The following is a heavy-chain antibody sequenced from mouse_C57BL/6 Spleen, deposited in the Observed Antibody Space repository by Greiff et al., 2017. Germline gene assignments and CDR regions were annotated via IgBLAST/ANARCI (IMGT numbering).Heavy chain of an antibody. CDR2: IYPGDGDT. CDR3: ARPTGAYAMDY. D-gene: IGHD4-1*02. V-gene: IGHV1-82*01. Sequence: VKLMESGPELVKPGASVKISCKASGYAFSSSWMNWVKQRPGKGLEWIGRIYPGDGDTNYNGKFKGKATLTADKSSSTAYMQLSSLTSEDSAVYFCARPTGAYAMDYWGQGTSVTVSS. J-gene: IGHJ4*01. CDR1: GYAFSSSW.